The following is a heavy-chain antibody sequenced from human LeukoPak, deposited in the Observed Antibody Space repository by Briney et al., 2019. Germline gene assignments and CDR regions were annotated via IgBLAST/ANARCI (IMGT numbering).Heavy chain of an antibody. CDR2: TRNKANSYTT. CDR3: ARRLRTQGWYFDL. Sequence: GGSLRLSCAASGFTFSDHYMDWVRQAPGKGLEWVGRTRNKANSYTTEYAASVKGRFTISRDDSKNSLYLQMNSLKTEDTAVYYCARRLRTQGWYFDLWGRGTLVTVSS. V-gene: IGHV3-72*01. J-gene: IGHJ2*01. D-gene: IGHD3-16*01. CDR1: GFTFSDHY.